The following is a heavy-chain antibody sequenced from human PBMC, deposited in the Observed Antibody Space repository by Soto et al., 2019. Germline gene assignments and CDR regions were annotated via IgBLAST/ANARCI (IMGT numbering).Heavy chain of an antibody. Sequence: EVQLLESGGGLVQPGGSLRLSCAASGFTFSSYAMSWVRQAPGKGLEWVSAFSGSGAGTYYADSVKGRFTISRDNAKNSLYLQMNSLRAEDTALYYCAKDISSYGYDSDWYFDLWGRGTLVTVSS. V-gene: IGHV3-23*01. CDR2: FSGSGAGT. J-gene: IGHJ2*01. CDR3: AKDISSYGYDSDWYFDL. CDR1: GFTFSSYA. D-gene: IGHD5-18*01.